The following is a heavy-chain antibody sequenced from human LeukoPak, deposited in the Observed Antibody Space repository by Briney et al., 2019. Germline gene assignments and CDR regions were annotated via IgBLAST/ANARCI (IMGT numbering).Heavy chain of an antibody. V-gene: IGHV3-21*01. Sequence: PGGSLRLSCAASGFTSSSYSMNWVRQAPGKGLEWVSSISSSSSYIYYADSVKGRFTISRDNAKNSLYLQMNSLRAEDTAVYYCARDKSTVVVIDYWGQGTLVTVSS. D-gene: IGHD3-22*01. CDR3: ARDKSTVVVIDY. CDR1: GFTSSSYS. J-gene: IGHJ4*02. CDR2: ISSSSSYI.